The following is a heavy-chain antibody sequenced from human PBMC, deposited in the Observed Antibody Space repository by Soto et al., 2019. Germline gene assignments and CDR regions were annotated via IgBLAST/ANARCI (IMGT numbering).Heavy chain of an antibody. V-gene: IGHV4-39*01. J-gene: IGHJ5*02. CDR1: GGCVTSSTSS. CDR2: IFYGHGT. D-gene: IGHD3-9*01. CDR3: ARQPTGYPNWFNA. Sequence: QVQLQESGPGLVNPSETLSLTCTVSGGCVTSSTSSWAWVRQPPGKGLHWIGTIFYGHGTYYNPSLDSRVTISLDTSKMQFSLELTSVTAADSAVYYCARQPTGYPNWFNAWGRGILVIVSS.